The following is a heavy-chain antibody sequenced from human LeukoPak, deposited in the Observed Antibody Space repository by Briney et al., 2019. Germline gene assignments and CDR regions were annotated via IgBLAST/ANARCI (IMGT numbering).Heavy chain of an antibody. D-gene: IGHD3-16*01. Sequence: GGSLRLSCAASGFTFSNYAMSWVRQAPGKGLEWVASINHNGNVNYYVDSVKGRFTISRDNAKNSLYLQMSNLRAEDTAVYFCARGGGLDVWGQGATVTVSS. CDR2: INHNGNVN. CDR3: ARGGGLDV. V-gene: IGHV3-7*03. J-gene: IGHJ6*02. CDR1: GFTFSNYA.